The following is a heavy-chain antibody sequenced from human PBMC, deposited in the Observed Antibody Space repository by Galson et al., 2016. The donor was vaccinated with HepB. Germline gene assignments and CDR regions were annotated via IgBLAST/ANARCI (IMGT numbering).Heavy chain of an antibody. D-gene: IGHD3-10*01. CDR2: MSFDGKRE. CDR3: AKDRKEGRRGRQAALKGPGGAVYGMDV. Sequence: SLRLSCAASGFSFSYFGVHWVRQAPGKGLEWVAVMSFDGKREQYSDSVKGRFTVSRDNSANTIYLQMDSLRLEDTATYFCAKDRKEGRRGRQAALKGPGGAVYGMDVWGKGTTVIVSS. V-gene: IGHV3-30*18. J-gene: IGHJ6*04. CDR1: GFSFSYFG.